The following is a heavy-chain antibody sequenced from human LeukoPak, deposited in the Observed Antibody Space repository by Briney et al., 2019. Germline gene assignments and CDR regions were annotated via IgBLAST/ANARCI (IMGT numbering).Heavy chain of an antibody. CDR3: ARDQGYCSGGSCYPLLFDY. Sequence: ASVKVSCKASGYTFTSYGISWVRQAPGQGLEWMGWISAYNGNTNYAQKPQGRVTMTTDTSTSTAYMELRSLRSDDTAVYYCARDQGYCSGGSCYPLLFDYWGQGTLVTVSS. V-gene: IGHV1-18*01. CDR1: GYTFTSYG. D-gene: IGHD2-15*01. J-gene: IGHJ4*02. CDR2: ISAYNGNT.